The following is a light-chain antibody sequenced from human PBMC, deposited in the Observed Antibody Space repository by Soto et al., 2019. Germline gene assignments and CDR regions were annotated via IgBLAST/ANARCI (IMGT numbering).Light chain of an antibody. CDR3: QQRSSWTPVT. V-gene: IGKV3-11*01. CDR2: DAS. J-gene: IGKJ4*01. CDR1: QSVSSY. Sequence: EIVWTQSPATLSLSPGERATLSCRASQSVSSYLAWYQQKPGQAPRLLIYDASNRATGIQARFSGSGSGTDFTLTISNLEAEDFAIYHCQQRSSWTPVTFGGGTKVEIK.